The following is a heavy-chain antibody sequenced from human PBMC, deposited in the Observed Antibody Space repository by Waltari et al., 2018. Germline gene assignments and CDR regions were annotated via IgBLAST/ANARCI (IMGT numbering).Heavy chain of an antibody. Sequence: QVQLVQSGAEVKKPGASVKVSCKASGYTFTSYAMHWVRQAPGQRLEWMGWINAGNGNTKYSQKFQGRVTITRDTSASTAYMELSSLRSEDTAVYYCARAPGRITMIVGAYWGQGTLVTVSS. V-gene: IGHV1-3*01. CDR2: INAGNGNT. J-gene: IGHJ4*02. CDR3: ARAPGRITMIVGAY. CDR1: GYTFTSYA. D-gene: IGHD3-22*01.